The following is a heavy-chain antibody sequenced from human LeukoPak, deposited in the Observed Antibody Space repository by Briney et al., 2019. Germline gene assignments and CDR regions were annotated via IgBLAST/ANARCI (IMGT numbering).Heavy chain of an antibody. V-gene: IGHV3-48*04. CDR3: AREDYGGNSRAFDI. D-gene: IGHD4-23*01. J-gene: IGHJ3*02. CDR2: ISSRSSTI. Sequence: PGGSLRLSCVGSGFMFNDYSLNWVRQAPGKGPEWVSYISSRSSTIYYADSVKGRFTISRDNAKNSLYLQMNSLRAEDTAVYYCAREDYGGNSRAFDIWGQGTMVTVSS. CDR1: GFMFNDYS.